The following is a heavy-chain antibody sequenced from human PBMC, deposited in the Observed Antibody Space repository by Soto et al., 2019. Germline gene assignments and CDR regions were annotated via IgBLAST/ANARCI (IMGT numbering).Heavy chain of an antibody. J-gene: IGHJ3*02. CDR2: IYYSGST. CDR3: ARVALDWGAFDI. D-gene: IGHD7-27*01. CDR1: GGSISSGGYY. Sequence: SETLSLTCTVSGGSISSGGYYWSWIRQHPGKGLEWIGYIYYSGSTYYNPSLKSRVTISVDTSKNQFSLKLSSVTAADTAVYYCARVALDWGAFDIWGQGTMVTVSS. V-gene: IGHV4-31*03.